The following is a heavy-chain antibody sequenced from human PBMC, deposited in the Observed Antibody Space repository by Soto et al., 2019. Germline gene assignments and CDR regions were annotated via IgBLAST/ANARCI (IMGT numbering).Heavy chain of an antibody. Sequence: ASVKVSCKASGYTFTSYYMHWVRQAPGQGLEWMGIINPSGGSTSYAQKFQGRVTMTRDTSTSTVYMELSSLRSEDTAVYCCATSLMGNYVPYYGMDGWGPGTTVTVSS. CDR2: INPSGGST. J-gene: IGHJ6*02. CDR3: ATSLMGNYVPYYGMDG. CDR1: GYTFTSYY. V-gene: IGHV1-46*01. D-gene: IGHD1-7*01.